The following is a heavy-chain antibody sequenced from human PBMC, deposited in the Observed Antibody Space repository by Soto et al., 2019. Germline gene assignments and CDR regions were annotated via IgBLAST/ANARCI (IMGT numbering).Heavy chain of an antibody. CDR2: ISSSSSYI. J-gene: IGHJ5*02. V-gene: IGHV3-21*04. CDR1: GFTFSSYA. CDR3: AADYDSSGYYPFDP. Sequence: PGGSLRLSCAASGFTFSSYAMRWVRQAPGKGLEWVSSISSSSSYIYYADSVKGRFTISRDNAKNSLYLQMNSLRAEDTAVYYCAADYDSSGYYPFDPWGQGTLVTVSS. D-gene: IGHD3-22*01.